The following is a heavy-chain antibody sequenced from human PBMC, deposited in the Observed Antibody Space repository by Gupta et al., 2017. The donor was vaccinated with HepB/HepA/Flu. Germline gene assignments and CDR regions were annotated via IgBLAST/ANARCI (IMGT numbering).Heavy chain of an antibody. CDR1: GFTFSSYG. D-gene: IGHD4-17*01. CDR3: AKDWSDGACPDY. CDR2: ISYDGSNK. J-gene: IGHJ4*02. V-gene: IGHV3-30*18. Sequence: QVQLVESGGGVVQPGRSLRLSCAASGFTFSSYGMHWVRQAPGKGLEWVAVISYDGSNKYYADSVKGRFTISRDNSKNTLYLQMNSLRPEDTAVYSCAKDWSDGACPDYWGQGTLVTVSS.